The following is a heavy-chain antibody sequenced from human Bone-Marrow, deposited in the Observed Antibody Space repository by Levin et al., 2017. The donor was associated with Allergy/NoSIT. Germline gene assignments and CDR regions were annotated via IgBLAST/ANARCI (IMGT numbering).Heavy chain of an antibody. V-gene: IGHV3-30*19. CDR3: VKGWFDP. J-gene: IGHJ5*02. CDR2: ITSNGPHI. Sequence: LSLTCATSGFTFSNYGIQWVRQAPGKGLEWVALITSNGPHIYYADSVKGRFTISRDNSKDTVYLQMDNLRPEDTAVYYCVKGWFDPWGQGTLVTVSS. CDR1: GFTFSNYG.